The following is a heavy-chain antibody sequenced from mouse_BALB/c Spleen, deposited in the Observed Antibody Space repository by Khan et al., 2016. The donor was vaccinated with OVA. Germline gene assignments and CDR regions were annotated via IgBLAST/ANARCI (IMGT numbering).Heavy chain of an antibody. D-gene: IGHD2-4*01. CDR1: GFNIKDTY. J-gene: IGHJ3*01. Sequence: EVQLQESGAELVKPGASVTLSCTASGFNIKDTYLHWVNQRPEQGLEWVGRIDPENGYVKFDPKFQGKATITADTSSSTVYLQLSSLTSEDTAIYYCDRISYYDRSYGGQGTLVTVS. CDR3: DRISYYDRSY. V-gene: IGHV14-3*02. CDR2: IDPENGYV.